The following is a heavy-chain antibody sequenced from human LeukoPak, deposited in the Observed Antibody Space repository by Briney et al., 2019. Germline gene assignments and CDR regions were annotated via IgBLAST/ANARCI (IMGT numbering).Heavy chain of an antibody. D-gene: IGHD2-2*01. CDR1: GGSFSGYY. V-gene: IGHV3-53*01. CDR2: IYSGGST. CDR3: ARGGYHIDY. J-gene: IGHJ4*02. Sequence: ETLSLTCAVYGGSFSGYYWSWVRQAPGKGLEWVSVIYSGGSTYYADSVKGRFTISRDNSKNTLYLQMNSLRAEDTAVYYCARGGYHIDYWGQGTLVTVSS.